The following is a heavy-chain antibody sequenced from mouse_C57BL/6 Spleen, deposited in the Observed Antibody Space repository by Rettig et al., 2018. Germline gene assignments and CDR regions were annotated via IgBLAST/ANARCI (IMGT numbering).Heavy chain of an antibody. V-gene: IGHV1-72*01. CDR1: GYTFTSYW. Sequence: VKLSCKASGYTFTSYWMHWVKQRPGRGLEWIGRIDPNSGGTKYNEKFKRKATLTVDKPSSTAYMQFSSLTSEDSAVYYCARHYDDYDGLAYWGQGTLVTVSA. CDR3: ARHYDDYDGLAY. D-gene: IGHD2-4*01. CDR2: IDPNSGGT. J-gene: IGHJ3*01.